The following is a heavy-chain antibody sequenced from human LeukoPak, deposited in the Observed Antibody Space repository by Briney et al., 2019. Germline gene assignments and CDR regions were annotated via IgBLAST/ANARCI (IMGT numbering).Heavy chain of an antibody. V-gene: IGHV3-30*02. D-gene: IGHD6-13*01. CDR2: IHFDRSDK. J-gene: IGHJ5*02. CDR1: GFTFSSYG. CDR3: AKRGEGVSNAWYMNNWFDP. Sequence: PGGSLRLSCAASGFTFSSYGMHWVRKAPGKGLELVAFIHFDRSDKYHADSVKGRFTISRDNSKSTLYLHMNSLRTEDTAVYYCAKRGEGVSNAWYMNNWFDPWGQGTLVTVSS.